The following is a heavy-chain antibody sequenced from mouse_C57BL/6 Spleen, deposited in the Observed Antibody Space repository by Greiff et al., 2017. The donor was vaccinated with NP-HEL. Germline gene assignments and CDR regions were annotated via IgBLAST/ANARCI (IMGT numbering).Heavy chain of an antibody. D-gene: IGHD1-1*01. Sequence: QVQLQQSGAELVKPGASVKISCKASGYAFSSYWMNWVKQRPGKGLEWIGQIYPGDGDTNYNGKFKGKATLTADKSSSTAYMQLSSLTSEDSAVYFCARDGITTVVARYRYFDVWGTGTTVTVSS. CDR3: ARDGITTVVARYRYFDV. CDR1: GYAFSSYW. CDR2: IYPGDGDT. J-gene: IGHJ1*03. V-gene: IGHV1-80*01.